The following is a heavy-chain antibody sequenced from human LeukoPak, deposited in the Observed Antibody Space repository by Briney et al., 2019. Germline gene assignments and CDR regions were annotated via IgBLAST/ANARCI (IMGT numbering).Heavy chain of an antibody. D-gene: IGHD3-10*02. CDR3: AELGITMIGGV. Sequence: GGSLRLSCAASGFTFSSDWMSWVRQAPGKGLEWVSYISSSGSTIYYADSVKGRFTISRDNAKNSLYLQMNSLRAEDTAVYYCAELGITMIGGVWGKGTTVTISS. V-gene: IGHV3-48*04. CDR1: GFTFSSDW. J-gene: IGHJ6*04. CDR2: ISSSGSTI.